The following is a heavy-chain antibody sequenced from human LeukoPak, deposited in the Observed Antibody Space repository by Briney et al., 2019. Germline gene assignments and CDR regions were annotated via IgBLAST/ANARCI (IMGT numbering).Heavy chain of an antibody. D-gene: IGHD2-2*01. CDR3: ARFSSGCSTSSCSLTY. Sequence: SETLSLTCSVSGGSLSSHYWSWIRQPPGKGLELIGHIHDTGSTFYNPSLRGRVTISLDTSNNQFSLKLTSMTAADTAVYYCARFSSGCSTSSCSLTYWGQGTLVTVS. CDR2: IHDTGST. J-gene: IGHJ4*02. V-gene: IGHV4-59*11. CDR1: GGSLSSHY.